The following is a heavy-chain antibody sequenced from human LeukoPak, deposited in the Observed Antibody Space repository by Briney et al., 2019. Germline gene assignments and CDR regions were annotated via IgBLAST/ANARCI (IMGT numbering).Heavy chain of an antibody. D-gene: IGHD3-10*01. V-gene: IGHV1-8*01. J-gene: IGHJ5*02. CDR1: GYTFTSYD. Sequence: ASVKVSCKASGYTFTSYDINWVRRATGQGLEWMGWMNPNSGNTGYAQKFQGRVTMTRNTSISTAYMELSSLRSEDTAVYYCARQGDPYYYGSGSYYGRFDPWGQGTLVTVSS. CDR3: ARQGDPYYYGSGSYYGRFDP. CDR2: MNPNSGNT.